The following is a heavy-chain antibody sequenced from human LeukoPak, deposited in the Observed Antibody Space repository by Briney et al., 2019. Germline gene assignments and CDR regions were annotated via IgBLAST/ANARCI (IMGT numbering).Heavy chain of an antibody. J-gene: IGHJ3*02. CDR3: ARGGYGDYAFDI. D-gene: IGHD4-17*01. Sequence: GGSLRLSCAASGFTFDDYGMSWVRQAPGKGLEWVSGINWNGGSTGYADSVKGRFTISRDNAKNSLYLQMNSLRAEDTASYHCARGGYGDYAFDIWGQGTMVTVSS. V-gene: IGHV3-20*01. CDR2: INWNGGST. CDR1: GFTFDDYG.